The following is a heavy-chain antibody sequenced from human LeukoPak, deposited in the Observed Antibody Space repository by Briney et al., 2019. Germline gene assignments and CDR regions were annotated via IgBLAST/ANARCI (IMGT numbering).Heavy chain of an antibody. Sequence: PGGSLRLSCAASGFSFSSYWMSWVRQAPGKGLEWVANIKQDGSEKYYVASVKGRFTISRDNAKNSLYLQMNSLRAEDTAMYYCARDEYLWSGYYPNQAFDYWGQGTLVTVSS. CDR3: ARDEYLWSGYYPNQAFDY. V-gene: IGHV3-7*01. J-gene: IGHJ4*02. CDR2: IKQDGSEK. CDR1: GFSFSSYW. D-gene: IGHD3-3*01.